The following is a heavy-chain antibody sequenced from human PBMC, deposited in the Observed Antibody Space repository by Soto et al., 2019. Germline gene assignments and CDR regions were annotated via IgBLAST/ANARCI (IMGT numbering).Heavy chain of an antibody. V-gene: IGHV4-39*01. CDR1: GGSISTSNYY. Sequence: SETLSLTCTVSGGSISTSNYYWGWIRQPPGKGLEWIGGIYYSGSTYYNPSLKSRVTISVDTSKTQFSLRLSSVTAADTAVYYCARRYYGSGSYPSIDYWGQGTLVTVS. J-gene: IGHJ4*02. CDR2: IYYSGST. D-gene: IGHD3-10*01. CDR3: ARRYYGSGSYPSIDY.